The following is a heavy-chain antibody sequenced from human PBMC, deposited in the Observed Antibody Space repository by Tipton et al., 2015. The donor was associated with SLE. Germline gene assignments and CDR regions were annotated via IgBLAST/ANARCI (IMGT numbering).Heavy chain of an antibody. CDR3: ARRGWVDAFDI. CDR1: GGSISSSSYY. J-gene: IGHJ3*02. Sequence: TLSLTCTVSGGSISSSSYYWGWIRQPPGKGLEWIGSIYYSGSTYYNPSLKSRVTISVDTSRKQFSLKLTSVTAADTAVYYCARRGWVDAFDIWGQGTMVIASS. V-gene: IGHV4-39*07. CDR2: IYYSGST. D-gene: IGHD6-19*01.